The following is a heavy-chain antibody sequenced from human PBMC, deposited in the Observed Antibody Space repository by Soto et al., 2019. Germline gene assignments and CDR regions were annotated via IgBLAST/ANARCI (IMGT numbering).Heavy chain of an antibody. CDR2: IFHSGTT. CDR1: GGSVSSTNW. J-gene: IGHJ4*02. V-gene: IGHV4-4*02. CDR3: ARHIAVPTTRGFDY. D-gene: IGHD2-15*01. Sequence: QVQLQESGPGLVKPSGTLSLTCTVSGGSVSSTNWWRWVRQAPGEGLEWIGEIFHSGTTNYNPSLKSRVVISMDTSTNQLSLRLDSVTAADTALYFCARHIAVPTTRGFDYWGQGTLVTVSS.